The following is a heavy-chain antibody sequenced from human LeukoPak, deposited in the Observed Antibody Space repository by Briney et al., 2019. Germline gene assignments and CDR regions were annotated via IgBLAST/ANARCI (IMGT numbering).Heavy chain of an antibody. V-gene: IGHV3-30*18. CDR3: AKEGSSGFIDS. CDR1: GFTFSNYG. J-gene: IGHJ4*02. CDR2: ISYDGNTK. Sequence: GRSLRLSCAASGFTFSNYGMHWVRQAPRKELEWVAVISYDGNTKYYADSVKGRFTFSRDNSRNTLYLQMNSLRAEDTAIFYCAKEGSSGFIDSWGQGTLVTVSS. D-gene: IGHD6-19*01.